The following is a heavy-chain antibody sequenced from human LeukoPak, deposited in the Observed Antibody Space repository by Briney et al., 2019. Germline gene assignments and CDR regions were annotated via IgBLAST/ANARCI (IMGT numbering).Heavy chain of an antibody. V-gene: IGHV3-23*01. J-gene: IGHJ4*02. D-gene: IGHD1-26*01. CDR2: ISGSGGGT. CDR1: GLTFRNYA. Sequence: GGSLRLSCAASGLTFRNYAMNWVRQAPGKGLEWVSSISGSGGGTFYADSVKGRFTISRDNSKNTLYLEMNSLRAEDTAVYYCAKGRSSSGSYFDYWGQGTLVTVSS. CDR3: AKGRSSSGSYFDY.